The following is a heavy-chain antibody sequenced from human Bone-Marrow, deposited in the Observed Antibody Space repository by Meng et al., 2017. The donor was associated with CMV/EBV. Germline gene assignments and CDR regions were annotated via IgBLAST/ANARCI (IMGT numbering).Heavy chain of an antibody. J-gene: IGHJ4*02. CDR3: ARASGTTNLATDY. Sequence: SATLSLTCTVSAGSVSTGTYYWIWIRQPPGKGLEWIGYIYYTGSTNYNPSLKSRVTISADTSNNQFSLRLTSVTAADTAVYYCARASGTTNLATDYWGQGTLVTVSS. D-gene: IGHD1-7*01. CDR1: AGSVSTGTYY. CDR2: IYYTGST. V-gene: IGHV4-61*01.